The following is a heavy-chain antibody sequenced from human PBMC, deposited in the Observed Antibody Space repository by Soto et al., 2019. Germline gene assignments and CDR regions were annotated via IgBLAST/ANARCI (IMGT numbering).Heavy chain of an antibody. Sequence: SETLSLTCTVSGGSISSGGYYWSWIRQHPGKGLEWIGYIYYSGSTYYNPSLKSRVTISVDTSKNQFSLKLSSVTAADTAVYYCASQHYYDSSSYYVVYWGQGTLVTVSS. D-gene: IGHD3-22*01. CDR2: IYYSGST. V-gene: IGHV4-31*03. J-gene: IGHJ4*02. CDR3: ASQHYYDSSSYYVVY. CDR1: GGSISSGGYY.